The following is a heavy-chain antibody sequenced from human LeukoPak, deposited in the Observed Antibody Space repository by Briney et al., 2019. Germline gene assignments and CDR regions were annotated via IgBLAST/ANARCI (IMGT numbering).Heavy chain of an antibody. CDR1: GFTFSSYE. CDR3: ASYYYDSSGYYPRLPDAFDI. Sequence: GGSLRLSCAASGFTFSSYEMNWVRQAPGKGLEWVSYISSSGSTIYYADSVKGRFTISRDNAKNSLYLQMNSLRAEDTAVYYCASYYYDSSGYYPRLPDAFDIWGQGTMVTVSS. J-gene: IGHJ3*02. CDR2: ISSSGSTI. V-gene: IGHV3-48*03. D-gene: IGHD3-22*01.